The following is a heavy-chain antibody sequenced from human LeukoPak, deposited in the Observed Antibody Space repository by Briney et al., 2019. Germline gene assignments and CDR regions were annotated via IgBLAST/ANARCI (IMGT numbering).Heavy chain of an antibody. J-gene: IGHJ4*02. Sequence: SETLSLTCTVSGASISSHYWSWIRQPPGKGLDWIGDIYFSGSTNYNPSLKSRVTISVDTSKNQLSLKLSSVTAADTAVYYCARTSRLQSSFYFEYWGQGALVTVSS. V-gene: IGHV4-59*08. D-gene: IGHD5-24*01. CDR3: ARTSRLQSSFYFEY. CDR1: GASISSHY. CDR2: IYFSGST.